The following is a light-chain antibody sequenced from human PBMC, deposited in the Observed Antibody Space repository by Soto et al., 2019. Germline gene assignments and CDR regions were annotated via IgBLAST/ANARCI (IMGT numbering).Light chain of an antibody. CDR1: SSDVGGYNS. CDR3: SSCTSSSTYV. CDR2: DAS. Sequence: QSALTQPASVSGSPGQSITISCTGTSSDVGGYNSVSWYQQHPGKAPKLMIYDASNRPSGVSNRFSGSKSGNTASLTISGLQAEDEAGYYCSSCTSSSTYVFGTGTKVTGL. J-gene: IGLJ1*01. V-gene: IGLV2-14*01.